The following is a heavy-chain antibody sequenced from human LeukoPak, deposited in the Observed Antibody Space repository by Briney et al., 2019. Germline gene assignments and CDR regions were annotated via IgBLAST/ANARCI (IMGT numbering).Heavy chain of an antibody. J-gene: IGHJ5*02. CDR2: IYYSGST. V-gene: IGHV4-31*03. D-gene: IGHD1-26*01. Sequence: SETLSLTCTVSGDSISSGGYYWSWIRQHPGKGLEWIGYIYYSGSTYYNPSLKSRVTISVDTSKNQFSLKLSSVTAADTAVYYCARGSLSEFDPWGQGTLVTVSS. CDR3: ARGSLSEFDP. CDR1: GDSISSGGYY.